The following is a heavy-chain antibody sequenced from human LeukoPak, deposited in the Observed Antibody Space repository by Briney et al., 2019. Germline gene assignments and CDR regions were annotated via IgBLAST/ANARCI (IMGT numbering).Heavy chain of an antibody. D-gene: IGHD6-6*01. Sequence: ASVKVSCKXSGYTFTSYGISWVQQAPGQGLEWMGRISAYNGNTNYAQKLQGRVTMTTDTSTSTAYMELRSLRSDDTAVYYCARSIAARPQNWFDPWGQGTLVTVSS. CDR3: ARSIAARPQNWFDP. CDR2: ISAYNGNT. V-gene: IGHV1-18*01. J-gene: IGHJ5*02. CDR1: GYTFTSYG.